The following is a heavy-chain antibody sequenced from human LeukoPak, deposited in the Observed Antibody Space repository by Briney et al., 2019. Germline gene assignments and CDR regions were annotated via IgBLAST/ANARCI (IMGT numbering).Heavy chain of an antibody. Sequence: GRSLRLSCAASGFTFDDYAMHWVRQAPGKGLEWVSGISWNGGSIGYADSVKGRFTISRDNAKNSLYLQMNSLRAEDMALYYCAKSGPDAFDIWGQGTMVTVSS. V-gene: IGHV3-9*03. CDR3: AKSGPDAFDI. CDR2: ISWNGGSI. J-gene: IGHJ3*02. D-gene: IGHD3-10*01. CDR1: GFTFDDYA.